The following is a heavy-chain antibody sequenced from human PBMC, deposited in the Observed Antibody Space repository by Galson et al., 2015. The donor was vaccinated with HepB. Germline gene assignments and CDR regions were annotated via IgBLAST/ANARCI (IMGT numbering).Heavy chain of an antibody. Sequence: SETLSLTCTVSGGSISSSSYYWGWIRQPPGKGLEWIGSIYYSGSTYYNPSLKSRVTISVDTSKNQFSLKLSSVTAADTAVYYCARHGETAAAGPYYFDYWGQGTLVTVSS. CDR1: GGSISSSSYY. CDR3: ARHGETAAAGPYYFDY. CDR2: IYYSGST. J-gene: IGHJ4*02. D-gene: IGHD6-13*01. V-gene: IGHV4-39*01.